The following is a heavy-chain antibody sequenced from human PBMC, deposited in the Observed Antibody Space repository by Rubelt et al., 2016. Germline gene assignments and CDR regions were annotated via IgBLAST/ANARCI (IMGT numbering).Heavy chain of an antibody. D-gene: IGHD3-10*01. J-gene: IGHJ4*02. Sequence: WVAVISYDGSNKYYADSVKGRFTISRDNSKNTLYLQMNSLKAEDTAVYYCARDPWFGELIFDYWGQGTLVTVPS. CDR3: ARDPWFGELIFDY. V-gene: IGHV3-30*01. CDR2: ISYDGSNK.